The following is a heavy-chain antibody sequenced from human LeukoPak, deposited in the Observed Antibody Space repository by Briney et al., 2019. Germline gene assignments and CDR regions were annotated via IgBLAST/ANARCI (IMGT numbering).Heavy chain of an antibody. Sequence: PSETLSLTCTVSGGSISSYYWSWIRQPPGKGLEWIGYIYYSGSTNYNPSLKSRVTISADTSKNQFSLKLSSVTAADTAVYYCARGRFLEWLLARAPYYYYYMDVWGKGTTVTVSS. D-gene: IGHD3-3*01. J-gene: IGHJ6*03. CDR2: IYYSGST. CDR1: GGSISSYY. V-gene: IGHV4-59*01. CDR3: ARGRFLEWLLARAPYYYYYMDV.